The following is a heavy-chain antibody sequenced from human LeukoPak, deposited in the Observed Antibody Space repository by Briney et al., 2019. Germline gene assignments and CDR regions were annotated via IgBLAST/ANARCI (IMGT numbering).Heavy chain of an antibody. J-gene: IGHJ4*02. V-gene: IGHV3-23*01. Sequence: GGSLRLSCAASGFTFSSYAMSWVRQAPGKGLEWVSAISGSGGSTYYADSVKGWFTISRDNSKNTLYLQMNSLRAEDTAVYYCAKGGNWNDLGEFDYWGQGTLVTVSS. CDR3: AKGGNWNDLGEFDY. D-gene: IGHD1-20*01. CDR1: GFTFSSYA. CDR2: ISGSGGST.